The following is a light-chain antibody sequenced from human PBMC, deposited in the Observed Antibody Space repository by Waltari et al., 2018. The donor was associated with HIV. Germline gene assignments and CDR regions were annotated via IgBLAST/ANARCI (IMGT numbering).Light chain of an antibody. J-gene: IGKJ1*01. CDR2: GAS. CDR3: QQYGSSPAT. Sequence: EIVLTQPPGTLSFSPGARTNLSCRASQSVSSNSLAWYHQKPGQAPRLLIYGASSRATGIPDRCSGSGSGTDFTLTISRLEPEDFAVYYGQQYGSSPATFGQGTKVEIK. CDR1: QSVSSNS. V-gene: IGKV3-20*01.